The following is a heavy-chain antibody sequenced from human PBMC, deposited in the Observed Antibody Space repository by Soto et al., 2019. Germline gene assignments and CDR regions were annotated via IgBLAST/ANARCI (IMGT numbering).Heavy chain of an antibody. CDR2: INSDGSST. V-gene: IGHV3-74*01. D-gene: IGHD6-13*01. J-gene: IGHJ6*02. Sequence: EVQLVESGGGLVQPGGSLRLSCAASGFTFSSHWMHWVRQAPGKGLVWVSRINSDGSSTSYADSVKGRFTISRDNAKNTLYLQTNSLRAEDTAVYYCARVPGIAAAGAYYYYYGMDVWGQGTTVTVSS. CDR3: ARVPGIAAAGAYYYYYGMDV. CDR1: GFTFSSHW.